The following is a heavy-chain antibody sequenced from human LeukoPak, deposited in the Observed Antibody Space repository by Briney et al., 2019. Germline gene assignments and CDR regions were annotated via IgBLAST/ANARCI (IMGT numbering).Heavy chain of an antibody. Sequence: GGSLRLSCAASGFIFSSYSMNWVRQAPGKGLEWVSSISSSTIYIYYADSVKGRFTISRDNAKNSLYLQMNSLRAEDMAVYYCARGPRGNWNYPPWDYWGQGTLVTVSS. D-gene: IGHD1-7*01. V-gene: IGHV3-21*01. CDR3: ARGPRGNWNYPPWDY. J-gene: IGHJ4*02. CDR1: GFIFSSYS. CDR2: ISSSTIYI.